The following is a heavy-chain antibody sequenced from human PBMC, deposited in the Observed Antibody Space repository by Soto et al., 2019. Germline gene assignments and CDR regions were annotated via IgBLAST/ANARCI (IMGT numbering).Heavy chain of an antibody. J-gene: IGHJ4*02. D-gene: IGHD5-12*01. CDR3: AKGPPGSGYHLDY. CDR2: ISASGGST. Sequence: EVQLLDSGGGLVQPGGSLRLSCAGSEFTFSDYVMNWVRQAPGKGLDWVSAISASGGSTYYADSVKGRFTISRDNSKNTLYLQMSSLRAEDTAVYYCAKGPPGSGYHLDYWGQGTLVTVSS. CDR1: EFTFSDYV. V-gene: IGHV3-23*01.